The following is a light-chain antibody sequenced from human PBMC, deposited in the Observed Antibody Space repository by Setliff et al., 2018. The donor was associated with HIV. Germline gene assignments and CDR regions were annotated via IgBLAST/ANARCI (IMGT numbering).Light chain of an antibody. CDR2: DVS. CDR3: CSYAGSYTSPSGV. J-gene: IGLJ2*01. CDR1: SSDVGGYNY. Sequence: QSALAQPRSVSGSPGQSVTISCTGTSSDVGGYNYVSWYQQHPGKAPKLMIYDVSKRPSGVPDRFSGSKSGNTASLTISGLQVEDEADYYCCSYAGSYTSPSGVFGGGTKVPS. V-gene: IGLV2-11*01.